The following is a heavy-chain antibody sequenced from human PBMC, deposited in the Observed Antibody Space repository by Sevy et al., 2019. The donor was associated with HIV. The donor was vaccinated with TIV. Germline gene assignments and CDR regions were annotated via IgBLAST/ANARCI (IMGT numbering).Heavy chain of an antibody. CDR3: VAANTWQDY. D-gene: IGHD2-15*01. CDR1: GFTFSSYW. CDR2: VNSDGSST. V-gene: IGHV3-74*01. Sequence: GGSLRLSCAASGFTFSSYWMHWVHQAPGKGPVWVSGVNSDGSSTNYADSVKGRFTMSRDSAKNTLYLQMNSLRAEDTAVYFCVAANTWQDYWGQGTLVTVS. J-gene: IGHJ4*02.